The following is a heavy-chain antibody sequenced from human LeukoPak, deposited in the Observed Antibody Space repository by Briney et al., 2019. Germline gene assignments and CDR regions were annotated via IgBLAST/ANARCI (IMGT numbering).Heavy chain of an antibody. CDR3: AKDRGGKCPSCHWYYYYGMDV. D-gene: IGHD2-2*01. CDR1: GFTFSSYG. J-gene: IGHJ6*02. Sequence: PGRSLRLSCAASGFTFSSYGMHWVRQAPDKGLEWVAVISYDGSNKYYADSVKGRFTISRDNSKNTLYLQMNSLRAEDTAVYYCAKDRGGKCPSCHWYYYYGMDVWGQGTTVTVSS. CDR2: ISYDGSNK. V-gene: IGHV3-30*18.